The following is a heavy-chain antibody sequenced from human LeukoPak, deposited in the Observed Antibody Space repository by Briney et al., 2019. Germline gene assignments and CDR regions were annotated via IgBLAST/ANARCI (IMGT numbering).Heavy chain of an antibody. J-gene: IGHJ5*02. CDR1: GGSISSSSYY. CDR3: ARHEVGMVRGVNWFDP. CDR2: IYYSGST. Sequence: PSETLSLTCTVSGGSISSSSYYWGWIRQPPGKGLEWIGSIYYSGSTYYNPSLKSRVTISVDTSKNQFSLKLSSVTAADTAVYYCARHEVGMVRGVNWFDPWGQGTLVTVSS. V-gene: IGHV4-39*01. D-gene: IGHD3-10*01.